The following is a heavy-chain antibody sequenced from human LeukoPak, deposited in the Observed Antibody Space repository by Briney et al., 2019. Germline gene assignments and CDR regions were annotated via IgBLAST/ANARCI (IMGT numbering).Heavy chain of an antibody. CDR2: ISGSGGST. J-gene: IGHJ4*02. Sequence: QTGGSLRLSCAASGFTFNSYAMSWVRQAPGKGLEWVSAISGSGGSTYYADSVKGRFTISRDNSKNTLYLQMNSLRAEDTAVYYCAKDFRGYSYGYEYWGQGTLVTVSS. CDR3: AKDFRGYSYGYEY. D-gene: IGHD5-18*01. V-gene: IGHV3-23*01. CDR1: GFTFNSYA.